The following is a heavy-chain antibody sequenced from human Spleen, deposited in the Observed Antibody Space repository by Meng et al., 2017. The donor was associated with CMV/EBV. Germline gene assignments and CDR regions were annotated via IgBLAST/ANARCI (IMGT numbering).Heavy chain of an antibody. V-gene: IGHV3-21*01. CDR3: ARDVRGSSGYYYVSYYGMDV. J-gene: IGHJ6*02. D-gene: IGHD3-22*01. Sequence: GESLKISCAASGFTFSSYSMNWVRQAPGKGLEWVSSISSSSSYIYYADSVKGRFTISRDNAKNSLYLQMNSLRAEDTAGYYCARDVRGSSGYYYVSYYGMDVWGQGTTVTVSS. CDR2: ISSSSSYI. CDR1: GFTFSSYS.